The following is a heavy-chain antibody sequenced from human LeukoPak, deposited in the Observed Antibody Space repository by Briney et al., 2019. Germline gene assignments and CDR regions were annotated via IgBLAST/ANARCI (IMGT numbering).Heavy chain of an antibody. CDR3: ARELVSAGLIGY. Sequence: GASVKVSCKASGYTFTSYGISWVRQAPGQGLEWMGWISGYNGNTNYAQKFQGRVTTTTDTSTSTAYMELRSLRSDDTAVYYCARELVSAGLIGYWGQGTPVTVSS. D-gene: IGHD3-10*02. CDR1: GYTFTSYG. J-gene: IGHJ4*02. V-gene: IGHV1-18*01. CDR2: ISGYNGNT.